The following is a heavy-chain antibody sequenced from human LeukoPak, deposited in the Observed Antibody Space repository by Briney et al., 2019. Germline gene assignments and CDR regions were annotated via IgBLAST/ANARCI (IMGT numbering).Heavy chain of an antibody. CDR3: AKDRNSGWPPYFDY. CDR1: GFTFDDYA. CDR2: ISWNSGSI. D-gene: IGHD6-19*01. J-gene: IGHJ4*02. V-gene: IGHV3-9*01. Sequence: PGRSLRLSCAASGFTFDDYAMHWVRQAPGKGLEWVSGISWNSGSIGYADSVKGRFTISRDNAKNSLYLQMNSLRAEDTASYYCAKDRNSGWPPYFDYWGQGTLVTVSS.